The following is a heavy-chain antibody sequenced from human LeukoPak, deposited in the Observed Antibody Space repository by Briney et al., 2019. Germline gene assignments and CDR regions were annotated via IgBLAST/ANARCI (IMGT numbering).Heavy chain of an antibody. CDR3: ARDPRYYYDSSGYLDY. CDR1: GGSISSSSYY. V-gene: IGHV4-39*07. J-gene: IGHJ4*02. D-gene: IGHD3-22*01. Sequence: SETLSLTCTVSGGSISSSSYYWGWIRQPPGKGLEWIGSIYYSGSTYYNPSLKSRVTISVDTSKNQFSLKLSSVTAADTAVYYCARDPRYYYDSSGYLDYWGQGTLVTVSS. CDR2: IYYSGST.